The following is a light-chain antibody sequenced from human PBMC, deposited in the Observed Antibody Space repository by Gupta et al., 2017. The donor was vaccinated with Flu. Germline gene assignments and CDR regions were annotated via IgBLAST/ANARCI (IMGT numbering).Light chain of an antibody. CDR2: KAS. CDR3: QQDKSSPWT. Sequence: PSTLSASVGDRVTITCRASQSISSWLAWYQQKPGKAPKLLIYKASSLESGVPSRFSDSGSGTEFTLTISSLQPDDFATYYCQQDKSSPWTFGQGTKVEIK. V-gene: IGKV1-5*03. CDR1: QSISSW. J-gene: IGKJ1*01.